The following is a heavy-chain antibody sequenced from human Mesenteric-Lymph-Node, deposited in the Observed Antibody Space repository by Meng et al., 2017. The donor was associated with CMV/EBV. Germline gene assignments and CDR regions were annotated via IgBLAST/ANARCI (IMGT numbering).Heavy chain of an antibody. D-gene: IGHD2-2*01. Sequence: GESLKISCAASGFAFRSHAMHWVRQVPGKGLEWVACTRNDGLSKWYAESVKGRFTISRDNSKNTLYLQMNSVRPEDTAVYYCARDTSLTYCGSTTCPGYDYWGQGILVTVSS. V-gene: IGHV3-30*02. CDR2: TRNDGLSK. J-gene: IGHJ4*02. CDR1: GFAFRSHA. CDR3: ARDTSLTYCGSTTCPGYDY.